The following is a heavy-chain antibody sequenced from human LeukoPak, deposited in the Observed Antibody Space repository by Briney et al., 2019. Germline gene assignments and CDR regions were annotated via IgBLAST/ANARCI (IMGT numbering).Heavy chain of an antibody. CDR3: ATRYCSSTSCYRGAFDI. CDR2: IYSGGDT. J-gene: IGHJ3*02. D-gene: IGHD2-2*01. CDR1: GFTVSSNY. Sequence: GGSLRLSCAASGFTVSSNYMSWVRQAPGKGLEWVSLIYSGGDTYYADSVKGRFTISRDNSKNTLYLQMDSLRAEDTAVDYCATRYCSSTSCYRGAFDIWGQGTMVTVSS. V-gene: IGHV3-66*02.